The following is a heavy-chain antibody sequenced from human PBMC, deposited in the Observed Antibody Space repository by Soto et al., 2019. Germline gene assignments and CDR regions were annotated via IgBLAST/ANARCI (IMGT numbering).Heavy chain of an antibody. Sequence: QMQLQESGPGLVKPSETMSLTCTASGASISNYYWNWIRQPPGKGLEWIGHIYNGESTNYNPSLKSRLTISVDPSKNQFSLKLGSVTAAATAVYYGAHTTGWPGCAYWGQGILVTVSS. V-gene: IGHV4-59*01. CDR3: AHTTGWPGCAY. CDR2: IYNGEST. D-gene: IGHD6-19*01. J-gene: IGHJ4*02. CDR1: GASISNYY.